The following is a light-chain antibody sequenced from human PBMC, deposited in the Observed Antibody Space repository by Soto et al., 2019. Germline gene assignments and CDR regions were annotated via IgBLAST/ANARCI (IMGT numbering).Light chain of an antibody. CDR3: SSHATSTLYV. CDR1: SSDVGAYNN. CDR2: EVS. V-gene: IGLV2-8*01. Sequence: QSALTQPPSASGSPGQSVTISCTGTSSDVGAYNNVSWYQHHPGKAPKLIIYEVSKRPSVVPDRFSGSKSGNTASLTVSGLQAEDEADYYCSSHATSTLYVFGTGTKLTVL. J-gene: IGLJ1*01.